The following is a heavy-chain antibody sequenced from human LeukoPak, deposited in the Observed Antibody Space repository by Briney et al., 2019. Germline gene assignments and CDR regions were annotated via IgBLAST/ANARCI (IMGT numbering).Heavy chain of an antibody. D-gene: IGHD2-2*01. CDR1: GYTFTSYG. Sequence: ASVKVSCKASGYTFTSYGISWVRQAPGQGLEWMGWISGYTGNTNYAHKLQGRVTMTTDTSTSTAYMELRSLRSDDTAVYYCARDHCTSSGCYEYYYYGMDVWGQGTTVTVSS. CDR2: ISGYTGNT. CDR3: ARDHCTSSGCYEYYYYGMDV. J-gene: IGHJ6*02. V-gene: IGHV1-18*01.